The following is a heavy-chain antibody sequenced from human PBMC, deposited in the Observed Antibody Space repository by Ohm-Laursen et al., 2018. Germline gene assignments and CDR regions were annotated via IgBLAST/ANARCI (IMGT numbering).Heavy chain of an antibody. CDR3: ARAPAGYYDSSGYFHY. Sequence: SLRLSCSASGFTFSSYWMSWVRQAPGKGLEWVANINQDGSEKYYVDSVKGRFTISRDNAKSSLYLQMNSLRAEDTAVYYCARAPAGYYDSSGYFHYWGQGTLVTDSS. D-gene: IGHD3-22*01. V-gene: IGHV3-7*01. CDR2: INQDGSEK. CDR1: GFTFSSYW. J-gene: IGHJ4*02.